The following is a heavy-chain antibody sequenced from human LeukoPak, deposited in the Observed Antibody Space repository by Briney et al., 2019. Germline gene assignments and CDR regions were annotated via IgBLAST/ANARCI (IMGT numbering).Heavy chain of an antibody. J-gene: IGHJ3*02. V-gene: IGHV3-72*01. CDR3: ARDGAEGDNSAFDI. CDR2: TRNKARGYTT. CDR1: GVTLSDHH. D-gene: IGHD3-22*01. Sequence: GGSLRLSCAASGVTLSDHHMDWVRQAPGKGLEWVGRTRNKARGYTTEYAASVKGRFTISRDDSKTLVYLQMNSLKTEDTAVCFCARDGAEGDNSAFDIWGQGTVVTVSS.